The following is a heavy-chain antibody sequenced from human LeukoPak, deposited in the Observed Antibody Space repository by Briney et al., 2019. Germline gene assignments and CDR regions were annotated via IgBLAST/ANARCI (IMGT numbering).Heavy chain of an antibody. Sequence: HPGGSLRLSCAASGFTFSSSGIHWVRQAPGKGLEWVAFIRYDGNNEYYTDSVKGRFTISRDNSKNTLYLQMNSLRTEDTAVYYCAKDRSYYDSGGYRYFDYWGQGTLVTVSS. D-gene: IGHD3-22*01. CDR1: GFTFSSSG. V-gene: IGHV3-30*02. CDR2: IRYDGNNE. CDR3: AKDRSYYDSGGYRYFDY. J-gene: IGHJ4*02.